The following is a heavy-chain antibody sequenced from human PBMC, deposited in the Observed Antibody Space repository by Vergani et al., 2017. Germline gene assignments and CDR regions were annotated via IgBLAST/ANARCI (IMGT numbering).Heavy chain of an antibody. D-gene: IGHD1-26*01. Sequence: EVQLVESGGGLVQPGGSLRLSCAASGFTFSSYSMNWVRQAPGKGLEWVSYISSSSSTIYYADSVKGRFTISRDNAKNSLYLQMNSLRAEDTAVYYCAREGRSGSYYGGLRYYGMDVWGQGTTVTGSS. CDR3: AREGRSGSYYGGLRYYGMDV. CDR1: GFTFSSYS. J-gene: IGHJ6*02. CDR2: ISSSSSTI. V-gene: IGHV3-48*01.